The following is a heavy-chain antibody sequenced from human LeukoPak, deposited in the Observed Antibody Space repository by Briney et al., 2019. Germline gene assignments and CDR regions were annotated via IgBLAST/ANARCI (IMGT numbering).Heavy chain of an antibody. V-gene: IGHV5-51*01. J-gene: IGHJ4*02. CDR2: IYPGDSDT. CDR3: ARSVLRYFDWFGYFDY. CDR1: GYSFTSYW. Sequence: PGESLKISCKGSGYSFTSYWIGWVRQMPGKGLEWMGIIYPGDSDTRYSPSFQGQVTISADKSISTAYLQWSSLKASDTAMYYCARSVLRYFDWFGYFDYWGQGTLVTVSS. D-gene: IGHD3-9*01.